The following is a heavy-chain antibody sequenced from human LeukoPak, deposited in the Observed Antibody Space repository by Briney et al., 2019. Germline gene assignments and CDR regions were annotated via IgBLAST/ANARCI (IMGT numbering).Heavy chain of an antibody. D-gene: IGHD1-26*01. Sequence: PSETLSLTCTVSGGSVNSFYWTWIRQPGGKGLEWIGRIYSSGSTNYNPSLKNRVTMSVDTSKNQFSLKLTSVTAAATAVYYCARVSVSGTYDYWGQGTLVTVSS. CDR1: GGSVNSFY. V-gene: IGHV4-4*07. J-gene: IGHJ4*02. CDR2: IYSSGST. CDR3: ARVSVSGTYDY.